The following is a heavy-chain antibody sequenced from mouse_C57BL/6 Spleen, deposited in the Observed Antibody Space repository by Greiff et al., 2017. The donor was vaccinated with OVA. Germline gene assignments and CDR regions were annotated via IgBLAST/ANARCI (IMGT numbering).Heavy chain of an antibody. CDR2: IYPRSGNT. CDR3: AREGVTTGRYFDY. Sequence: VQLQESGAELARPGASVKLSCKASGYTFTSYGISWVKQRTGQGLEWIGEIYPRSGNTYYNEKFKGKATLTADKSSSTAYMELRSLTSEDSAVYFCAREGVTTGRYFDYWGQGTTLTVSS. D-gene: IGHD2-2*01. J-gene: IGHJ2*01. CDR1: GYTFTSYG. V-gene: IGHV1-81*01.